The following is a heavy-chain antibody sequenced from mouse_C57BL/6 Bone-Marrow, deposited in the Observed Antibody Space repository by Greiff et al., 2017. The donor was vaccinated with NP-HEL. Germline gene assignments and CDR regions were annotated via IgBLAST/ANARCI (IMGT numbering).Heavy chain of an antibody. J-gene: IGHJ4*01. CDR2: ISNGGGST. CDR3: ASNYDYGYAMDY. CDR1: GFTFSDYY. D-gene: IGHD2-4*01. Sequence: EVKLVESGGGLVQPGGSLKLSCAASGFTFSDYYMYWVRQTPEKRLEWVAYISNGGGSTYYPDTVQGRFTISRDNAKNTLYLQMSRLKSEDTAMYYCASNYDYGYAMDYGGQGTSVTVSS. V-gene: IGHV5-12*01.